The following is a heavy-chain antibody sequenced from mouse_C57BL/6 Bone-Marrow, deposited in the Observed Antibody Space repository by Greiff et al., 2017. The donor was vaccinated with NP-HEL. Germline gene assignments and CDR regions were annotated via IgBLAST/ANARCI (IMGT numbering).Heavy chain of an antibody. CDR1: GYTFTSYW. J-gene: IGHJ4*01. CDR2: IDPSDSYT. V-gene: IGHV1-59*01. Sequence: VQLQQPGAELVRPGTSVKLSCKASGYTFTSYWMHWVKQRPGQGLEWIGVIDPSDSYTNYNQKFKGKAKLTVDTSSSTAYMQLSSLTSEDSAVYYCARERVYYAMDYWGQGTSVTVSS. CDR3: ARERVYYAMDY.